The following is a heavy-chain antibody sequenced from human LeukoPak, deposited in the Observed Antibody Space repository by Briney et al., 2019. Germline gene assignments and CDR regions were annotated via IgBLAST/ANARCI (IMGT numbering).Heavy chain of an antibody. Sequence: SETLSLICAVYAGSFSGYYWSWIRQPPGKGLEWIGEINHSGSTNYNPSLKSRVTISVDTSKNQFSLKLGSVTAADTAVYYCARPYDILTGYSAWGQGTLVTVSS. CDR2: INHSGST. CDR1: AGSFSGYY. V-gene: IGHV4-34*01. D-gene: IGHD3-9*01. J-gene: IGHJ4*02. CDR3: ARPYDILTGYSA.